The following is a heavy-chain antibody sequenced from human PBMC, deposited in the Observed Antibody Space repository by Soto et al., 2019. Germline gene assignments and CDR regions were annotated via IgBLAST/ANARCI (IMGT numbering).Heavy chain of an antibody. D-gene: IGHD3-16*01. V-gene: IGHV3-30*18. Sequence: QAQLVESGGSVVQPGRSLRLSCAASGFTFNNYGIHWVRQAPGKGLEWVAAISNDGSADYYADSVKGRFTISRDNPKNTVYLQMNNLKSEDTAVYSCANQERGSYFGYWDQGTLVTVSS. J-gene: IGHJ4*02. CDR3: ANQERGSYFGY. CDR1: GFTFNNYG. CDR2: ISNDGSAD.